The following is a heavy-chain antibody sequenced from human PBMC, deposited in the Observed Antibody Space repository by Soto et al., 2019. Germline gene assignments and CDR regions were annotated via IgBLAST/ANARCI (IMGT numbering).Heavy chain of an antibody. CDR3: ARGLGGIVATIFYYYYYMDV. J-gene: IGHJ6*03. D-gene: IGHD5-12*01. Sequence: GASVKVSCKASGYTFTSYDINWVRQATGQGLEWMGWMNPNSGNTGYAQKFQGRVTMTRNTSISTAYMELSSLRSEDTAVYYCARGLGGIVATIFYYYYYMDVWGKGTTVTSP. CDR2: MNPNSGNT. CDR1: GYTFTSYD. V-gene: IGHV1-8*01.